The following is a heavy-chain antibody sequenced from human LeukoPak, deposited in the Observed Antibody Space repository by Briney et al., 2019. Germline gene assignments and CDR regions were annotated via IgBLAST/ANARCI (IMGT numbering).Heavy chain of an antibody. D-gene: IGHD1-14*01. J-gene: IGHJ4*02. Sequence: GGSLRLSCVASGFTFSNYWMYWVRQAPGKGLVWVSRINTDGSRTDYADSVKGRFTISRDNANNLLYLQMNSLRGEDTAVYYCTRDRSRAEDDWGQGTLVTVSS. CDR2: INTDGSRT. V-gene: IGHV3-74*01. CDR3: TRDRSRAEDD. CDR1: GFTFSNYW.